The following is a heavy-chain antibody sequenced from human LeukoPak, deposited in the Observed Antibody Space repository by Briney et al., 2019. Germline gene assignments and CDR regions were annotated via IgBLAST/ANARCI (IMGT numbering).Heavy chain of an antibody. CDR3: ARDLCSGGSCYYNNWFDL. D-gene: IGHD2-15*01. V-gene: IGHV3-74*01. CDR2: INSDGSST. J-gene: IGHJ5*02. CDR1: GFTFSTYW. Sequence: PGGSLRLSCAASGFTFSTYWMHWVRQAPGKGLVWVSRINSDGSSTRYADSVEGRFTISRDNAKNTLYLQMNSLRAEDTAVYYCARDLCSGGSCYYNNWFDLWGQGTLVTVSS.